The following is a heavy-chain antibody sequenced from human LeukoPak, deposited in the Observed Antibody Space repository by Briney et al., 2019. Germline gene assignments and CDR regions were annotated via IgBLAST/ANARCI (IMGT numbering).Heavy chain of an antibody. CDR1: GDSFSSYP. D-gene: IGHD4-23*01. Sequence: SVKVSCKASGDSFSSYPISWVRLAPGQGLEWMGRIIPTLHITDYAKKFQDRLTITADTSTTTAYMELSSLRSEDTAVYFCAREYASGNSFHVIFHIWGQGTMVSVSS. CDR2: IIPTLHIT. CDR3: AREYASGNSFHVIFHI. V-gene: IGHV1-69*04. J-gene: IGHJ3*02.